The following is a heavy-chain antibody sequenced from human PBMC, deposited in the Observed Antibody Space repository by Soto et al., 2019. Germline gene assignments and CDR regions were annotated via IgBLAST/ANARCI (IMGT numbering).Heavy chain of an antibody. D-gene: IGHD5-12*01. CDR3: ARHSGYDYVFDY. J-gene: IGHJ4*02. CDR1: GYTFTGYY. V-gene: IGHV1-2*02. CDR2: INPNNGDT. Sequence: SVKVSCKASGYTFTGYYIHWVRQAPGQGLEWMGWINPNNGDTNYAQKFQGRVSMTRDTSTSTAYMELSSLRFDDTAVYYCARHSGYDYVFDYWGQGTLVTVSS.